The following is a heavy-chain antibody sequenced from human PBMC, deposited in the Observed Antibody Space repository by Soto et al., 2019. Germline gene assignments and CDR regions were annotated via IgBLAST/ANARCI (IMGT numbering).Heavy chain of an antibody. Sequence: GESLKISCAASGFTFSSYGIHWVRQAPGKGLEWVAVISSDGSNKYYGDSVKGRFTISRDNSKNTLFLQMNSLRVEDTAVYFCARVKATLYRHYYFDYWGQGTPVTVSS. CDR3: ARVKATLYRHYYFDY. D-gene: IGHD5-12*01. V-gene: IGHV3-30*03. CDR1: GFTFSSYG. J-gene: IGHJ4*02. CDR2: ISSDGSNK.